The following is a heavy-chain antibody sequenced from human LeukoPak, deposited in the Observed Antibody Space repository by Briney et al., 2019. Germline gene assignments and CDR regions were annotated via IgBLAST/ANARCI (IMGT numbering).Heavy chain of an antibody. CDR1: GDIFNSYS. D-gene: IGHD3-16*01. V-gene: IGHV1-69*16. CDR2: IIAKIGST. Sequence: SVKVSCKASGDIFNSYSVSWVRQAPGQGLEWMGGIIAKIGSTNYAQKFEGRVTITTDQSTTTVYMELTSLTSDDTAVYYCARVGRRRGSLPNLYYFRDVGGKGITVPVSS. J-gene: IGHJ6*03. CDR3: ARVGRRRGSLPNLYYFRDV.